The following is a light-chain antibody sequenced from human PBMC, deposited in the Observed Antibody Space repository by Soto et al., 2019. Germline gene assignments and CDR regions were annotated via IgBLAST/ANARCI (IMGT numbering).Light chain of an antibody. V-gene: IGKV1-33*01. CDR3: QQYGSSPIN. CDR2: DAS. Sequence: DIQMTQSPSSLSASVGDRVTITCQASQDIRNYLNWYEQKPGKAPKLLIYDASNLETGVPSRFSGSESGTDFTLTISRLEPEDFAVYYCQQYGSSPINFGQGTRL. CDR1: QDIRNY. J-gene: IGKJ5*01.